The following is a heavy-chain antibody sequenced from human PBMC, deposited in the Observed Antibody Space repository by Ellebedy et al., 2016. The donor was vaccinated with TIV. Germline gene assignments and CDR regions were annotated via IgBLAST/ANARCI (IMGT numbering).Heavy chain of an antibody. V-gene: IGHV1-18*01. CDR3: ASKAAHVPGVLDCYLDL. CDR1: GFTFSSYG. CDR2: ISTYNGDT. J-gene: IGHJ2*01. Sequence: AASVKVSCKTSGFTFSSYGVTWVRQAPGQGLEWLGWISTYNGDTNYTQTLQGRVTMTTDTSTSTAYMELRSLRSDDTAVYYCASKAAHVPGVLDCYLDLWGRGTLVTVSS. D-gene: IGHD3-10*01.